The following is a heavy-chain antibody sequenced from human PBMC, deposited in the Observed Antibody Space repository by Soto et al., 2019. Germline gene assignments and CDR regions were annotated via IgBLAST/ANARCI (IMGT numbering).Heavy chain of an antibody. CDR1: GFTFSSYA. CDR2: ISYDGSNK. CDR3: ARDYYGSGSYYIDYYYGMDV. V-gene: IGHV3-30-3*01. J-gene: IGHJ6*02. D-gene: IGHD3-10*01. Sequence: GGSLRLSCAASGFTFSSYAMHWVRQAPGKGLEWVAVISYDGSNKYYADSVKGRFTISRDNSKNTLYLQMNSLRAEDTAVYYCARDYYGSGSYYIDYYYGMDVWGQGTTVSVSS.